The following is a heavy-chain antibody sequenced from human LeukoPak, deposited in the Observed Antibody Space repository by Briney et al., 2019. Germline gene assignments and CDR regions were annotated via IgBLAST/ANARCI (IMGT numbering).Heavy chain of an antibody. J-gene: IGHJ4*02. Sequence: SETLSLTCRVSGGSISNYYWSWIRQPPGKGLGWIGYSDYSGSTNYSPSLKSRVTISVDTSKKQFSLKLRSVTAADTAVYYCARDIGGSYYFHYWGQGTLVTVSS. CDR1: GGSISNYY. V-gene: IGHV4-59*01. D-gene: IGHD1-26*01. CDR2: SDYSGST. CDR3: ARDIGGSYYFHY.